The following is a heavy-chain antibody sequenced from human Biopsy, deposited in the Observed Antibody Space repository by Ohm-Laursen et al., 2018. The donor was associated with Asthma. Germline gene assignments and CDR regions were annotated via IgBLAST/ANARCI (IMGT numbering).Heavy chain of an antibody. Sequence: GSLRLSCAASGFPFSTYAMSWARQAPGKGLEWVSSILGNGVTTYYVDSVKGRFTISRNISTNTVYLQMDSLSADDTAVYYCAKVGHGYGDYVGYLDPWGQGTLVTVSS. D-gene: IGHD4-17*01. J-gene: IGHJ5*02. V-gene: IGHV3-23*01. CDR3: AKVGHGYGDYVGYLDP. CDR1: GFPFSTYA. CDR2: ILGNGVTT.